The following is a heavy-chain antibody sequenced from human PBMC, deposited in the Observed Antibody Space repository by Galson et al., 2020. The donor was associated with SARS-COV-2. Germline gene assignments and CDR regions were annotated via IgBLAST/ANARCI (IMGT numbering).Heavy chain of an antibody. J-gene: IGHJ6*02. D-gene: IGHD2-8*01. CDR2: IFYTGSSGST. V-gene: IGHV4-59*08. CDR1: GDSINNYY. Sequence: SETLSLTCTVSGDSINNYYWSWIRQPPGKGLEWIGYIFYTGSSGSTTYNPSLKSRVTISVDTSKNHLSLSLRSVTAADTAVYYCARLDCTNGVCLEGYHDMDVWGRGTTVTVSS. CDR3: ARLDCTNGVCLEGYHDMDV.